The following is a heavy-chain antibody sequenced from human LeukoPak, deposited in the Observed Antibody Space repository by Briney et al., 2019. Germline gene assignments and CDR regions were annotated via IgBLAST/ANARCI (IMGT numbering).Heavy chain of an antibody. Sequence: GGSLRLSCAASGFTFSSHWMHWVRQAPGKGLVWVSRINSHGSSTSYADSVKGRFTISRDNAKNTLYLQMNSLRAEDTAVYYCARGPPYGSGSYYPGDYWGQGTLVTVSS. V-gene: IGHV3-74*01. CDR1: GFTFSSHW. CDR2: INSHGSST. CDR3: ARGPPYGSGSYYPGDY. D-gene: IGHD3-10*01. J-gene: IGHJ4*02.